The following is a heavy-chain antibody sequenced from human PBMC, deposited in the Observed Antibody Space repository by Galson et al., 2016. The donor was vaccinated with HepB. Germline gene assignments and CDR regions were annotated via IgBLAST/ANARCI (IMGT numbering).Heavy chain of an antibody. D-gene: IGHD1-26*01. Sequence: CAISGDSVSSEDAAWNWIRQSPSRGLEWLGRTYYRSKWYNEYAVSVQSRITINPDTSKNQFSLQLNSVPLEDTAVYYCARGVAPWALGSLGFHMDVWGQGTTVTVSS. CDR2: TYYRSKWYN. V-gene: IGHV6-1*01. CDR1: GDSVSSEDAA. CDR3: ARGVAPWALGSLGFHMDV. J-gene: IGHJ6*02.